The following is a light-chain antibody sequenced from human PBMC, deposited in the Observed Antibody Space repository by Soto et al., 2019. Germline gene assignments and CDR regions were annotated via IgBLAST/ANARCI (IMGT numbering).Light chain of an antibody. CDR3: TLYTSSTPFYV. V-gene: IGLV2-14*03. CDR1: RTDVDGYDY. Sequence: QSVLTQPASVSGSPGQSIAISCTGVRTDVDGYDYVSWYQQHPRQAPQLLIFYFFNPPSLVFHRFSCFKSCYTASLAISGLQAEDEADYYCTLYTSSTPFYVFGTGTEVTVL. CDR2: YFF. J-gene: IGLJ1*01.